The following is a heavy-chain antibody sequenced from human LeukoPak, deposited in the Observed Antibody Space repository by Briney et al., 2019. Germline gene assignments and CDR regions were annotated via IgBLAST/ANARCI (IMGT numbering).Heavy chain of an antibody. Sequence: GGSLRLSCAASGFTFSDYYMSWIRQAPGKGLEWVSYISSSGSTIYYADSVKGRFTISRDNAKNSLYLQMNSLRAEDTAVYYCARDSGYYYDSSNWFDPWGQGTLVTVSS. CDR2: ISSSGSTI. CDR3: ARDSGYYYDSSNWFDP. V-gene: IGHV3-11*04. J-gene: IGHJ5*02. D-gene: IGHD3-22*01. CDR1: GFTFSDYY.